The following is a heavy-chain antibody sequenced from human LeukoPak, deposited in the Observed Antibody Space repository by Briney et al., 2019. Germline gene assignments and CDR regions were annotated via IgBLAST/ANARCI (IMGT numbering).Heavy chain of an antibody. Sequence: ASVKVSCKASGYTFTSYGISWVRQASGQGLEWMGWISAYNGNTNYAQKLQGRVTMTTDTSTSTAYMELRSLRSDDTAVYYCARAAAGTTGDWFDPWGQGTLVTVSS. D-gene: IGHD6-13*01. J-gene: IGHJ5*02. CDR1: GYTFTSYG. CDR2: ISAYNGNT. CDR3: ARAAAGTTGDWFDP. V-gene: IGHV1-18*01.